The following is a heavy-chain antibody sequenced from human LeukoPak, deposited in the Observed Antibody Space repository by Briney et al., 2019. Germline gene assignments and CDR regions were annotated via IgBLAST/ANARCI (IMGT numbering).Heavy chain of an antibody. V-gene: IGHV4-59*01. Sequence: SETLSLTCTVSGGSISSYYWSWIRQPPGKGLEWIGYIYYSGSTNYNPSLKSRVTISVDTSRNQFSLKLNSVTAADTAVYYCARGRITIFGVVQDQVEGDYYMDVWGKGTTVTVSS. CDR2: IYYSGST. J-gene: IGHJ6*03. CDR1: GGSISSYY. CDR3: ARGRITIFGVVQDQVEGDYYMDV. D-gene: IGHD3-3*01.